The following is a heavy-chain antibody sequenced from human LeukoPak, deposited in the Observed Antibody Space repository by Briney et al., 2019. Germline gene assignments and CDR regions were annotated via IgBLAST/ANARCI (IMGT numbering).Heavy chain of an antibody. V-gene: IGHV1-46*01. CDR3: ARDRQYPMISDAFDI. Sequence: ASVKVSCKASGYTFTSYYMPWVRQAPGQGLEWMGIINPSGGSATYAQKFQGRVTMTRDTSTSTVYMELSSLRSEDTAVYYCARDRQYPMISDAFDIWGQGTMVTVSS. CDR2: INPSGGSA. D-gene: IGHD3-22*01. J-gene: IGHJ3*02. CDR1: GYTFTSYY.